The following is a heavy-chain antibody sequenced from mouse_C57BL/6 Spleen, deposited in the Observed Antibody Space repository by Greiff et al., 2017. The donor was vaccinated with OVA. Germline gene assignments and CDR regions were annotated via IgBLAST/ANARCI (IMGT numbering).Heavy chain of an antibody. CDR1: GYTFTSYW. CDR3: ARSMYYGSSYPAWFAY. D-gene: IGHD1-1*01. V-gene: IGHV1-55*01. Sequence: QVQLQQSGAELVKPGASVKMSCKASGYTFTSYWITWVKQRPGQGLEWIGDIYPGSGSTNYNEKFKSKATLTVDTSSSTAYMQLSSLTSEDSAVYYCARSMYYGSSYPAWFAYWGQGTLVTVSA. CDR2: IYPGSGST. J-gene: IGHJ3*01.